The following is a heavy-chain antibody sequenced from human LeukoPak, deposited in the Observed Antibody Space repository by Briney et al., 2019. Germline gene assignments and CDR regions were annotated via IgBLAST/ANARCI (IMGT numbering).Heavy chain of an antibody. J-gene: IGHJ4*02. D-gene: IGHD2-21*02. V-gene: IGHV3-30*02. CDR1: GFPFSSSG. CDR3: ARVGVTEDY. CDR2: IRFDGTTR. Sequence: GSLRLSCAASGFPFSSSGMHWVRQAPGRGLEWVAFIRFDGTTRYYAQSVRGRFTISRDNAKNSLYLQMNSLRAEDTAVYYCARVGVTEDYWGQGTLVTVSS.